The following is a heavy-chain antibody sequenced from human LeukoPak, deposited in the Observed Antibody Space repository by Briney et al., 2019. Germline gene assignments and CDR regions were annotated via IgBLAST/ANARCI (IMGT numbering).Heavy chain of an antibody. CDR3: ASQNWNDAYYFDY. J-gene: IGHJ4*02. D-gene: IGHD1-1*01. CDR2: IYHSGST. CDR1: GGSISSGGYS. Sequence: PSETLSLTCAVSGGSISSGGYSWSWIRQPPGKGLEWIGYIYHSGSTYYNPSLKSRVTISVDRSKNQFSLKLSSVTAADTAVYYCASQNWNDAYYFDYWGQGTLVTVSS. V-gene: IGHV4-30-2*01.